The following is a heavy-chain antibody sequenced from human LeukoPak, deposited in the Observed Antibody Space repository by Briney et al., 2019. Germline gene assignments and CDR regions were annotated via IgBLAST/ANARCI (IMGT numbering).Heavy chain of an antibody. V-gene: IGHV1-8*01. Sequence: ASVKVSCEASGYTFTSYDINWVRQATGQGLEWMGWMNPNSGNTGYAQKFQGRVTMTRNTSISTAYMELSSLRSGDTAVYYCARRGKAARGANWFDPWGQGTLVTVSS. J-gene: IGHJ5*02. CDR2: MNPNSGNT. CDR1: GYTFTSYD. D-gene: IGHD2-15*01. CDR3: ARRGKAARGANWFDP.